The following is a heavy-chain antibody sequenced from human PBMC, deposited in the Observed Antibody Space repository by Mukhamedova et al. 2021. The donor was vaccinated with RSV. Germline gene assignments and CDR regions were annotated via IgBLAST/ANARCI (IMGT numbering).Heavy chain of an antibody. V-gene: IGHV1-69*15. J-gene: IGHJ4*02. CDR3: ARDRDSSSGL. D-gene: IGHD6-13*01. CDR2: IIPIFGTA. Sequence: GLEWMGRIIPIFGTANYAQKFQGRVTITADESTSTAYMELSSLRSEDTAVYYCARDRDSSSGLWGQGTLVTVS.